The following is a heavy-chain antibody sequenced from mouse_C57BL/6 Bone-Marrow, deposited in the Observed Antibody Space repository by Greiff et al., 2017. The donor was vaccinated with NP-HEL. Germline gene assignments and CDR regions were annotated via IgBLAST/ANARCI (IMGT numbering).Heavy chain of an antibody. D-gene: IGHD2-2*01. Sequence: EVKLVESGGGLVQPGGSLKLSCAASGFTFSDYYMYWVRQTPEKRLEWVAYISNGGGSTYYPDTVKGRFTISRDNAKNTLYLQMSRLKSEDTAMYYCARHGGYDDSFAYWGQGTLVTVSA. CDR2: ISNGGGST. J-gene: IGHJ3*01. V-gene: IGHV5-12*01. CDR3: ARHGGYDDSFAY. CDR1: GFTFSDYY.